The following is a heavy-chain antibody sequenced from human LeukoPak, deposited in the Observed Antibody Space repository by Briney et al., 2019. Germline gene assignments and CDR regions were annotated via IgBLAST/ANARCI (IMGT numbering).Heavy chain of an antibody. D-gene: IGHD2-8*01. CDR1: GGSFSGYY. Sequence: SETLSLTCAVYGGSFSGYYWSWIRQPPGKGLEWIGEINHSGSTNYNPSLKSRVTISVDTSKNQFSLKLSSVTAADTAVYYCARGPCYGTNGVWRGPYGMDVWGQGTTVTVSS. V-gene: IGHV4-34*01. CDR2: INHSGST. CDR3: ARGPCYGTNGVWRGPYGMDV. J-gene: IGHJ6*02.